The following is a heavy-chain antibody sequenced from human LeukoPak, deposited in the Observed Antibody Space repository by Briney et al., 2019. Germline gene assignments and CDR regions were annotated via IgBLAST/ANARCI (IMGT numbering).Heavy chain of an antibody. CDR2: INWNGGST. V-gene: IGHV3-20*04. Sequence: GGSLRLSCAASGFTFDDYGMSWVRQAPGKGLEWVSGINWNGGSTGYADSVKGRFTISRDNAKNSLYLQMNSLRAEDTAVYYCARDLVDTAMVTYFDYWGQGTLVTVSS. CDR3: ARDLVDTAMVTYFDY. D-gene: IGHD5-18*01. J-gene: IGHJ4*02. CDR1: GFTFDDYG.